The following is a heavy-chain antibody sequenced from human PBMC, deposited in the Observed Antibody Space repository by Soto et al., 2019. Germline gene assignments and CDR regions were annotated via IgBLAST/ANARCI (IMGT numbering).Heavy chain of an antibody. CDR3: AKEPYDSSGSKLGFDP. Sequence: SLRLSCAASGFTFDDYAMHWVRQAPGKGLEWVSGISWNSGSIGYADSVKGRFTISRDNAKNSLYLQMNSLRAEDTALYCCAKEPYDSSGSKLGFDPWGQGTLVTVSS. J-gene: IGHJ5*02. V-gene: IGHV3-9*01. D-gene: IGHD3-22*01. CDR2: ISWNSGSI. CDR1: GFTFDDYA.